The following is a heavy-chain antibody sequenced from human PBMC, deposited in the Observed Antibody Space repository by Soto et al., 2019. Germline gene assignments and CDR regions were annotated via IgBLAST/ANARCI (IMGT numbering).Heavy chain of an antibody. CDR3: ARDTLRFLNHYYYYGMDV. J-gene: IGHJ6*02. CDR1: GFTFSSYA. V-gene: IGHV3-30-3*01. D-gene: IGHD3-3*01. Sequence: GGSLRLSCAASGFTFSSYAMHWVRQAPGKGLEWVAVISYDGSNKYYAETVKGRFTISRDNSKNMLYLQMNSLRAEDTALYYCARDTLRFLNHYYYYGMDVWGQGTTVTVSS. CDR2: ISYDGSNK.